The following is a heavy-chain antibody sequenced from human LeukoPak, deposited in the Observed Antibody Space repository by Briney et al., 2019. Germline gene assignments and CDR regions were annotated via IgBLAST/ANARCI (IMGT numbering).Heavy chain of an antibody. CDR3: ARDQGGSWWTPSFDP. Sequence: GGSLRLSCAASEFTFSSYSMNWVRQAPGKGLEWVSYITNSGNSKSYADSVKGRFTISRDNAKNSLYLQMNSLRAEDTAVYYCARDQGGSWWTPSFDPWGQGTLVTVSS. J-gene: IGHJ5*02. CDR2: ITNSGNSK. V-gene: IGHV3-21*05. CDR1: EFTFSSYS. D-gene: IGHD6-13*01.